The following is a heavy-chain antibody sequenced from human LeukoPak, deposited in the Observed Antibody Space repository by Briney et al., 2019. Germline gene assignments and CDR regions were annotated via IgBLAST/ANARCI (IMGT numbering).Heavy chain of an antibody. CDR1: GFTFGDYA. CDR2: IRSKAYGGTT. D-gene: IGHD3-9*01. J-gene: IGHJ4*02. V-gene: IGHV3-49*04. CDR3: QSYYDILTGIDY. Sequence: GGSLRLSCAASGFTFGDYAMSWVRQAPGKGLEWVGFIRSKAYGGTTEYAASVKGRFTISRDDSKSIAYLQMNSLKTEDTAVYYCQSYYDILTGIDYWGQGTLVTVSS.